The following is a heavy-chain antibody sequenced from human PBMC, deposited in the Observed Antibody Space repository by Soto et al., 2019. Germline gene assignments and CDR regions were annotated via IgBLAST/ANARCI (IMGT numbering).Heavy chain of an antibody. CDR2: ISPSDTTI. V-gene: IGHV3-48*01. J-gene: IGHJ4*02. CDR3: ARLLYDSGDYVGY. D-gene: IGHD4-17*01. CDR1: GFGFSSYS. Sequence: PGGSLRLSCVASGFGFSSYSMNWVRQAPGKGLEWVAYISPSDTTIYYADSVQGRFTISRDDSKNPVYLQMDGLRVDDSALYYCARLLYDSGDYVGYWGQGTLVTVSS.